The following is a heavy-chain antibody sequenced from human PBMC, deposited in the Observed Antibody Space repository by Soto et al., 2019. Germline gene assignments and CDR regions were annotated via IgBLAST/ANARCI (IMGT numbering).Heavy chain of an antibody. Sequence: QVQLLESGGDLVQPGRSLRLSCAASGFTFSSYPMHWVRQAPGKGLEWVAFISYNTNNKQYADSVRGRFTISRDNGKKTVYLPMSSLSPEDTAVYYCARLPLAWGQGTLVTVSS. V-gene: IGHV3-30-3*01. CDR3: ARLPLA. J-gene: IGHJ5*02. CDR2: ISYNTNNK. CDR1: GFTFSSYP.